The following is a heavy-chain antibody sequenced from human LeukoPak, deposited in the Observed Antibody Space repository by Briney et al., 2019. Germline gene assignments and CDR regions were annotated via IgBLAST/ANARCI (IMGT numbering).Heavy chain of an antibody. J-gene: IGHJ1*01. CDR3: ARGSVGGVVVAAMTPDAEYFQH. D-gene: IGHD2-15*01. Sequence: GGSLRLSCAASGFTFSSYSMNWVRQAPGKGLEWASSISSSSSYIYYADSVKGRFTISRDNAKNSLYLQMNSLRAEDTAVYYCARGSVGGVVVAAMTPDAEYFQHWGQGTLVTVSS. CDR2: ISSSSSYI. V-gene: IGHV3-21*01. CDR1: GFTFSSYS.